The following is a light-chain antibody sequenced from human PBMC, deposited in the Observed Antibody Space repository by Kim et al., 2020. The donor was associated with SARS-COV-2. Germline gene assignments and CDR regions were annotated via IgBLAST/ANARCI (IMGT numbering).Light chain of an antibody. CDR3: QQYDNWPPYT. J-gene: IGKJ2*01. CDR1: QSVNNN. Sequence: EIVLTQSPATLSVSPGERATLSCGASQSVNNNLAWYQQKPGQAPRLLIYGASTRATDIPDRFSGSGSGTEFTLIISNLHSEDIAVYYCQQYDNWPPYTFGQGTKVDIK. CDR2: GAS. V-gene: IGKV3-15*01.